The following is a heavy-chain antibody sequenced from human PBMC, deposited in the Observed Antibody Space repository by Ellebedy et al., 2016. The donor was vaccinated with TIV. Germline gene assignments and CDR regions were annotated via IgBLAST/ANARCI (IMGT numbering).Heavy chain of an antibody. CDR3: ARDAGKSGYDLYDY. CDR2: ISSSSSYI. D-gene: IGHD5-12*01. J-gene: IGHJ4*02. V-gene: IGHV3-21*01. CDR1: GFTFSSYS. Sequence: GGSLRLSCAASGFTFSSYSMNWVRQAPGKGLEWVSSISSSSSYIYYADSVKGRFTISRDNAKNSLYLQMNSLRAEDTAVYYCARDAGKSGYDLYDYWGQGTLVTVSS.